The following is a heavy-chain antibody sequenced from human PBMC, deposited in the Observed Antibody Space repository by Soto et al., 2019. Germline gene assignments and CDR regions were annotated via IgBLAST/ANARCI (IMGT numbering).Heavy chain of an antibody. CDR1: GFTFSSYE. V-gene: IGHV3-48*03. D-gene: IGHD4-4*01. CDR3: ARDRVEMATVFDY. CDR2: ISSSSNYI. J-gene: IGHJ4*02. Sequence: EVQLVESGGGLVQPGGSLRLSCAASGFTFSSYEMNWVRQAPGKGLEWVSYISSSSNYIYYADSVKGRFTISRDNAKNSLYLQMNSLRAEDTAVYYCARDRVEMATVFDYWGQGTLVTVSS.